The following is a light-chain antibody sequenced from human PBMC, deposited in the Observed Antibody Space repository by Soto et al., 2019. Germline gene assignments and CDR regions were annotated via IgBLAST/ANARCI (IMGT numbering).Light chain of an antibody. CDR1: QSVSSSY. V-gene: IGKV3-20*01. Sequence: EIVLTQSPGTLSLSPGERATLSCRASQSVSSSYLAWYQQKPGQAPRLLMYGASSRATGIPDRFSGGGSATDFTLTISRLEPEDFAVYYCQQYGSSPQTFGQGTKLEIK. CDR2: GAS. CDR3: QQYGSSPQT. J-gene: IGKJ2*01.